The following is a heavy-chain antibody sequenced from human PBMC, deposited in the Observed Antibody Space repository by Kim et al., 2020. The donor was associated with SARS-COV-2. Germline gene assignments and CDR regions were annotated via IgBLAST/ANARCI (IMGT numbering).Heavy chain of an antibody. CDR3: ARAGDYDFWSGFNAPLDY. J-gene: IGHJ4*02. Sequence: SETLSLTCTVSGGSISSYYWSWIRQPPGKGLEWIGYIYYSGSTNYNPSLKSRVTISVDTSKNQFSLKLSSVTAADTAVYYCARAGDYDFWSGFNAPLDYWGQGTLVTVSS. CDR2: IYYSGST. D-gene: IGHD3-3*01. CDR1: GGSISSYY. V-gene: IGHV4-59*13.